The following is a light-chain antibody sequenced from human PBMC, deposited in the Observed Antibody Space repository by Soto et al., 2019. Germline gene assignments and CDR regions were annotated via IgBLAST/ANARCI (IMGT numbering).Light chain of an antibody. V-gene: IGKV1-5*03. CDR1: QSISPW. J-gene: IGKJ1*01. Sequence: DIQMTQSPSTLSASVGDRVTITCRASQSISPWLAWYQQKPGKAPKVLIYKASSLESGVPSRFSGSGSGTEFTLTISGLQPDDFSSYYCQQYNNYPSTFGQGTKVGTK. CDR2: KAS. CDR3: QQYNNYPST.